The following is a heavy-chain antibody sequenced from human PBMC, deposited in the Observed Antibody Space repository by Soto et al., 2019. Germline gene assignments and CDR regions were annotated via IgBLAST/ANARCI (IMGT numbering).Heavy chain of an antibody. J-gene: IGHJ6*03. CDR2: IYYSGST. Sequence: SETLSLTCTVSGGSISSGGYYWSWIRQHPGKGLEWIGYIYYSGSTYYNPSLKSRVTISVDTAKNQFSLKLSSVTAADTAVYYCAGGSSWYANYYYYMDVWGKGTTVTVSS. D-gene: IGHD6-13*01. CDR3: AGGSSWYANYYYYMDV. V-gene: IGHV4-31*03. CDR1: GGSISSGGYY.